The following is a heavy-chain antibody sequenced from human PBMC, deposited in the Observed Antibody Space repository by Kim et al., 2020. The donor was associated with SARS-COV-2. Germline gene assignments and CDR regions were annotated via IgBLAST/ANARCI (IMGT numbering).Heavy chain of an antibody. CDR1: GFTFSSYA. CDR2: ISGSGGST. Sequence: GGSLRLSCAASGFTFSSYAMSWVRQAPGKGLEWVSAISGSGGSTYYADSVKGRFTISRDNSKNTLYLQMNSLRAEDTAVYYCAKARGNVLRFLEWLSPFDPWGQGNVVTVPS. D-gene: IGHD3-3*01. V-gene: IGHV3-23*01. CDR3: AKARGNVLRFLEWLSPFDP. J-gene: IGHJ5*02.